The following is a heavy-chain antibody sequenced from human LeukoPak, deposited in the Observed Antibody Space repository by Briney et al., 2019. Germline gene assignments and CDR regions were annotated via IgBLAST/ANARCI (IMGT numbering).Heavy chain of an antibody. V-gene: IGHV3-30*18. J-gene: IGHJ6*02. Sequence: GGSLRLSCTASGFTFSSYSMNWVRQAPGKGLEWVAVISYDGSNKFYADSVKGRFTISRDNSKNTLYLQMNSLRAEDTAVYYCAKVVSSGYSYYYYGMDVWGQGTTVTVSS. CDR3: AKVVSSGYSYYYYGMDV. CDR1: GFTFSSYS. D-gene: IGHD3-22*01. CDR2: ISYDGSNK.